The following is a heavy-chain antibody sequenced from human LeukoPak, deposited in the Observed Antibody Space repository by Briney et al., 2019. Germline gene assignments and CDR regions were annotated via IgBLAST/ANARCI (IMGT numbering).Heavy chain of an antibody. CDR2: IYSGGDT. J-gene: IGHJ6*03. CDR3: AKDPLGNYYYYMDV. V-gene: IGHV3-53*01. CDR1: GFTVSTKY. Sequence: GGSLRLSCAASGFTVSTKYMNWVRQAPGKGLEWVSIIYSGGDTYYADSVKGRFTISRDNSKNTLSLRMNSLRAEDTAVYYCAKDPLGNYYYYMDVWGKGTTVTVSS.